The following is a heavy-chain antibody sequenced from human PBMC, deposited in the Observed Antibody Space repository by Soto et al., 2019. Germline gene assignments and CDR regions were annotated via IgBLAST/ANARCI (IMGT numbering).Heavy chain of an antibody. Sequence: QVQLQESGPGLLEPSETLSLSCNVSGGSISSYYWSWIGQPPGKGLEWIGYIYYSGSTNYNPSLKSRVTISVDTSKNQFSLKLSSVTAADTAVYYCARAGGSGWWGQGTLVTVSS. CDR1: GGSISSYY. D-gene: IGHD3-3*01. V-gene: IGHV4-59*01. J-gene: IGHJ4*02. CDR2: IYYSGST. CDR3: ARAGGSGW.